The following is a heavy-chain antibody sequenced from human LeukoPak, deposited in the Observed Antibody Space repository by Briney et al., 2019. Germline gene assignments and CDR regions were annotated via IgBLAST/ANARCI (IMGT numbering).Heavy chain of an antibody. V-gene: IGHV1-3*01. CDR1: GYTLTSYA. D-gene: IGHD3-16*01. Sequence: ASVKVSCKASGYTLTSYAIHWVRQAPGQMLEWMGWLNGGSGATKYSQKFQGRVTITRDTSATTAYMELSSMRSEDTAVYYCAIERWGSFNWFDPWGRGTLVTASS. J-gene: IGHJ5*02. CDR2: LNGGSGAT. CDR3: AIERWGSFNWFDP.